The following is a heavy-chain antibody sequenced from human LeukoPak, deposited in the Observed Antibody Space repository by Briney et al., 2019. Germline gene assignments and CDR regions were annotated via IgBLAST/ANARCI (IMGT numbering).Heavy chain of an antibody. CDR3: ARGRGYCSSTSCSDAFDI. Sequence: GGSLRLSCAASGFTFSSYAMNWVRQAPGKGLEWVSYISSSSSTIYYADSVKGRFTISRDNAKNSLYLQMNSLRAEDTAVYYCARGRGYCSSTSCSDAFDIWGQGTMVTVSS. V-gene: IGHV3-48*01. J-gene: IGHJ3*02. CDR2: ISSSSSTI. CDR1: GFTFSSYA. D-gene: IGHD2-2*01.